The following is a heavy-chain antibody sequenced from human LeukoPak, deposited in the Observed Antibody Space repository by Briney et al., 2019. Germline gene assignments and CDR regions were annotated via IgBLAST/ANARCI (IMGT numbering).Heavy chain of an antibody. D-gene: IGHD3-3*01. V-gene: IGHV4-59*08. Sequence: AETLSLTCTVSGGSISSYYWSWIRQPPGKGLQWIGYIYYSGTTNYNPSLTSRVTLSVDTSKNQFSLKLSSVTAADTAVYYCASGITIFGTDYWGQGTLVTVSS. J-gene: IGHJ4*02. CDR1: GGSISSYY. CDR2: IYYSGTT. CDR3: ASGITIFGTDY.